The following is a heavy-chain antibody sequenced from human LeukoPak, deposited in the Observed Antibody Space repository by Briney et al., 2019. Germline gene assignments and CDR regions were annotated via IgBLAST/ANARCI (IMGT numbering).Heavy chain of an antibody. Sequence: SLNVSGKVSRVTFTGSAMQWVRQAGGHRLEGIGWMVVASGEANYAQKCQERVTIPRDMSTSTAYMELSSLRSEETAVYYCAAAEWFMPDGETPFYYWGQGTLVTVSS. J-gene: IGHJ4*02. D-gene: IGHD3-3*01. CDR2: MVVASGEA. CDR3: AAAEWFMPDGETPFYY. V-gene: IGHV1-58*02. CDR1: RVTFTGSA.